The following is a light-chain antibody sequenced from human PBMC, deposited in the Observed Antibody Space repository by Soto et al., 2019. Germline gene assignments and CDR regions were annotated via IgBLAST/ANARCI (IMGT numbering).Light chain of an antibody. J-gene: IGLJ1*01. CDR3: SSYTSSSFYV. CDR1: SSDVGGYNY. CDR2: DVS. Sequence: QSALTQPASVSGSPGQSITISCTGTSSDVGGYNYVSWYQQHPGKAPKLMIYDVSNRPSGVSNRFSGCKSGNTASLTISGLQAEHEADYYCSSYTSSSFYVFGTGTKVNVL. V-gene: IGLV2-14*01.